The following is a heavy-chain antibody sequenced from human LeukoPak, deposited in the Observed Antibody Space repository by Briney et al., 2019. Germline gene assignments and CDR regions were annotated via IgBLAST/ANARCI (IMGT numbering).Heavy chain of an antibody. CDR2: INHSGST. Sequence: SETLSLTCAVYGGSFSGYYWSWIRQPPGKGREWIGEINHSGSTNYNPSLKSRVTISVDTSKNQFSLKLSSVTAADTAVYYCARQRGNLRIPQNFDYWGQGTLVTVSS. D-gene: IGHD1-7*01. V-gene: IGHV4-34*01. J-gene: IGHJ4*02. CDR1: GGSFSGYY. CDR3: ARQRGNLRIPQNFDY.